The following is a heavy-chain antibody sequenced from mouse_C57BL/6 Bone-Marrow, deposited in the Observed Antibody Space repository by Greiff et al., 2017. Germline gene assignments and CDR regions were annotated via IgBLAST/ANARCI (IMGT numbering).Heavy chain of an antibody. Sequence: VQLQQPGAELVKPGASVKMSCKASGYTFTSYWITWVKQRPGQGLEWIGDIYPGSGSTNYNEKFKSKATQTVDTSSSSAYMQLSSLTSEDSAVYYCARDGSSYCWYFDVWGTGTTVTVSS. CDR1: GYTFTSYW. J-gene: IGHJ1*03. D-gene: IGHD1-1*01. V-gene: IGHV1-55*01. CDR3: ARDGSSYCWYFDV. CDR2: IYPGSGST.